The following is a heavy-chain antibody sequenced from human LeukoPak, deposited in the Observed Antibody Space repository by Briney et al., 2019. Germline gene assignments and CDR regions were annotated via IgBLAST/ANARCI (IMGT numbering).Heavy chain of an antibody. J-gene: IGHJ4*02. D-gene: IGHD3-3*01. V-gene: IGHV4-34*01. CDR1: GGSFSGYY. Sequence: PSETLSLTCAVYGGSFSGYYWSWIRQPPGRGLEWIGYIYHSGSTYYNPSLKSRVTISVDRSKNQFSLKLSSVAAADTAVYYCARDVGDFSYWGQGTLVTVSS. CDR2: IYHSGST. CDR3: ARDVGDFSY.